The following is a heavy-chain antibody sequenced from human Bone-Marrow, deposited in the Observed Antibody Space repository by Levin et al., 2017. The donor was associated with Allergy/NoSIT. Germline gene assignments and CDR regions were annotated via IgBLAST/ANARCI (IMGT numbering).Heavy chain of an antibody. CDR1: GYTFTRYW. J-gene: IGHJ5*02. CDR3: ARHPTDKLDLRYCSSTSCPISWFDP. CDR2: IYPYDSDT. D-gene: IGHD2-2*01. V-gene: IGHV5-51*01. Sequence: GESLKISCKGSGYTFTRYWIGWVRQMPGKGLEWVGIIYPYDSDTRYSPSFQGQVTISVDKSINTAYLQWSSLKTSDTAMYYCARHPTDKLDLRYCSSTSCPISWFDPWGQGTLVTVSS.